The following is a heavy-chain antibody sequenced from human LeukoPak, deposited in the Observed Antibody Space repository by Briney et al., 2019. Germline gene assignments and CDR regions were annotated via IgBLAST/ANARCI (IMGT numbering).Heavy chain of an antibody. CDR3: ARGCSSTSCYHYFDY. D-gene: IGHD2-2*01. V-gene: IGHV4-34*01. CDR2: INYSGST. CDR1: GGSFSGYY. Sequence: SETLSLTCAVYGGSFSGYYWSWIRQPPGKGLEWIGEINYSGSTNYNPSLKSRVTISVDTSKNQFSLKLSSVTAADTAVYYCARGCSSTSCYHYFDYWGQGTLVTVSS. J-gene: IGHJ4*02.